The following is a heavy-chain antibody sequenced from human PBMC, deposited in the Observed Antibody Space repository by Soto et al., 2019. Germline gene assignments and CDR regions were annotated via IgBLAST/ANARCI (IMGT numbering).Heavy chain of an antibody. CDR2: IYHSGST. CDR3: ARGQVVAAQH. CDR1: GGSISSGGYS. D-gene: IGHD2-15*01. J-gene: IGHJ4*02. V-gene: IGHV4-30-2*01. Sequence: QLQLQESGSGLVKPSQTLSLTCAVSGGSISSGGYSWSWIRQPPGKGLEWIVYIYHSGSTSYNPSLKSRVTISVDRSKNQFSLKLSSVTAAETAVYYCARGQVVAAQHWGPGTRVTVSS.